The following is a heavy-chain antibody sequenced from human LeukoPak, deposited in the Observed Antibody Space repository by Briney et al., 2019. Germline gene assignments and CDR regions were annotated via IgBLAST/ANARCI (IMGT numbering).Heavy chain of an antibody. CDR3: ARENYYDSSGPREYFDL. J-gene: IGHJ2*01. V-gene: IGHV4-59*01. CDR2: IYYSGST. Sequence: PSETLSLTCTVSGGSISSYYWSWIRQPPGKGLEWIGYIYYSGSTNYNPSPKSRVTISVDTSKNQFSLKLSSVTAADTAVYYCARENYYDSSGPREYFDLWGRGTLVTVSS. CDR1: GGSISSYY. D-gene: IGHD3-22*01.